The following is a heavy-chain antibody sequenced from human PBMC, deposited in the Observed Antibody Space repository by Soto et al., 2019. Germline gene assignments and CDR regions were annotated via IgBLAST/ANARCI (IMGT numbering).Heavy chain of an antibody. Sequence: EVQLLESGGGLVQPGGSLRLSCAASGITFSSYAMSWVRQAPGKGLEWVSAISGSGGSTYYADSVKGRFTISRDNSKNTLYLQMNSLRAEDTAVYYCAKPIAVAGSYYYYYMDVWGKGTTVTVSS. V-gene: IGHV3-23*01. CDR2: ISGSGGST. CDR3: AKPIAVAGSYYYYYMDV. CDR1: GITFSSYA. J-gene: IGHJ6*03. D-gene: IGHD6-19*01.